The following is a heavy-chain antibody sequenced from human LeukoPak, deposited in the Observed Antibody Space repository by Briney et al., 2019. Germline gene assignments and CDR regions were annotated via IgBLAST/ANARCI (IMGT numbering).Heavy chain of an antibody. CDR3: ANLMTTVTAGPFDY. D-gene: IGHD4-17*01. V-gene: IGHV1-2*06. CDR1: GYTFTGYY. J-gene: IGHJ4*02. CDR2: INPNSGDT. Sequence: ASVKVSCKASGYTFTGYYMHWVRQAPGQGLEWMGRINPNSGDTNFAQKFQGRVTMTRDTSLRTAYMELSRLRSDDTAVYYCANLMTTVTAGPFDYWGQGTLVTVSS.